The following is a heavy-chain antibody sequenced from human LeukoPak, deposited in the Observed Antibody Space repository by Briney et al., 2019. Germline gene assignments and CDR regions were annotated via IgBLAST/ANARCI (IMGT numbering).Heavy chain of an antibody. D-gene: IGHD3-10*01. V-gene: IGHV4-38-2*02. J-gene: IGHJ4*02. CDR3: ARLSSSNVLLWFGELIDY. CDR2: IYYSGST. Sequence: SETLSLTCTVSGYSISSGYYWGWIRQPPGKRLEWIGSIYYSGSTYYNPSLKSRVTISVDTSKNQFSLKLSPVTAADTAVYYCARLSSSNVLLWFGELIDYWGQGTLVTVSS. CDR1: GYSISSGYY.